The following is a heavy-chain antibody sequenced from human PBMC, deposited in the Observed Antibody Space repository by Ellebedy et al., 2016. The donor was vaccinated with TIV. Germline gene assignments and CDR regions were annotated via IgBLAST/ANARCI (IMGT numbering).Heavy chain of an antibody. D-gene: IGHD3-22*01. J-gene: IGHJ4*02. V-gene: IGHV3-30*18. CDR2: ISYDGSNK. CDR1: GFTFSSYG. Sequence: GESLKISXAASGFTFSSYGMHWVRQAPGKGLEWVAVISYDGSNKYYADSVKGRFTISRDNSKNTLYLQMNSLRAEDTAVYYCAKAGAPTMIVVVITTFLGYWGQGTLVTVSS. CDR3: AKAGAPTMIVVVITTFLGY.